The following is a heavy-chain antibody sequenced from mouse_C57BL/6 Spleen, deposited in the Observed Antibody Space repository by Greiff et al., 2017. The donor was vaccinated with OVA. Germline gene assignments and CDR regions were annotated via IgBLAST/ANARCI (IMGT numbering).Heavy chain of an antibody. CDR2: IYPGDGVT. CDR3: SIYGGYYLWFAY. V-gene: IGHV1-82*01. Sequence: LVESGPELVKPGASVKISCKASGYAFSSSWMNWVKQRPGKGLEWIGRIYPGDGVTNYNGKFTGKATLTADKSSSTAYMQLSSLTSEDSAVYFYSIYGGYYLWFAYWGQGTLVTVSA. D-gene: IGHD2-3*01. CDR1: GYAFSSSW. J-gene: IGHJ3*01.